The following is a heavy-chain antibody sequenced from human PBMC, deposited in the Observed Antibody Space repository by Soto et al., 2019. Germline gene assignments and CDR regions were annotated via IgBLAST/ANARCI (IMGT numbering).Heavy chain of an antibody. V-gene: IGHV5-51*01. CDR3: ASQLQQLSVHDADVI. Sequence: GESLKISCEGSGYSFTNYWICGVRQMPGKGLEWMGIIYPGDSDNRDSPSFQGQVTISADKSISTAYLQWSSLKASDTAMYYCASQLQQLSVHDADVIWGQRTRVSVSS. CDR1: GYSFTNYW. J-gene: IGHJ3*02. D-gene: IGHD6-13*01. CDR2: IYPGDSDN.